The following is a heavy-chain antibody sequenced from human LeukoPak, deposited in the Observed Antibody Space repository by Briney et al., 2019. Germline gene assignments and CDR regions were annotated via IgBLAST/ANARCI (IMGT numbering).Heavy chain of an antibody. CDR2: VNGPGDWT. D-gene: IGHD6-25*01. Sequence: GGSLRLSCAASGFTFSSHWMHWVRQAPGEGLVWVSRVNGPGDWTHYADSVRGRFIISRDNAENTISLQMNNLRAEDTAVYFCTREVFEGQRQSDAFDVWGQGTMVTVSS. J-gene: IGHJ3*01. V-gene: IGHV3-74*01. CDR1: GFTFSSHW. CDR3: TREVFEGQRQSDAFDV.